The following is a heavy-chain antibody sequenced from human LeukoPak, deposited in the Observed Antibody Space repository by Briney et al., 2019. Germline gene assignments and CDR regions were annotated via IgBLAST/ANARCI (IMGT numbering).Heavy chain of an antibody. V-gene: IGHV4-34*01. CDR1: GGSFSGYY. J-gene: IGHJ4*02. D-gene: IGHD1-1*01. Sequence: PSETLSLTCAGYGGSFSGYYWSWVRQPPQKGLEWIGEVDHSGSTSYNPSLKSRVTISVDMSKNRSSLKVSSVTAADTAVYYCARRTTSRSYYFDYWGQGTLVTVSS. CDR3: ARRTTSRSYYFDY. CDR2: VDHSGST.